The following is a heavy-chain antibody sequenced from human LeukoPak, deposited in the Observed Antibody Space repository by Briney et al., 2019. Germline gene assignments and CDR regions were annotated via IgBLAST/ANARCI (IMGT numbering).Heavy chain of an antibody. CDR3: ARDENYDFWSGYQYYYGMDV. CDR2: IKQDGSEK. J-gene: IGHJ6*02. CDR1: GFTFSSYW. V-gene: IGHV3-7*01. Sequence: GGSLRLSCAASGFTFSSYWMSWVRQAPGKGLEWVANIKQDGSEKYYVDSVKGRFTISRDNAKNSLYLQMNSLGAEDTAVYYRARDENYDFWSGYQYYYGMDVWGQGTTVTVSS. D-gene: IGHD3-3*01.